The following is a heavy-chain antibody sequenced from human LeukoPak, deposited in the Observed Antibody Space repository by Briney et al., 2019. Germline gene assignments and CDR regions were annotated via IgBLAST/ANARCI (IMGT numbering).Heavy chain of an antibody. V-gene: IGHV4-59*08. D-gene: IGHD5-18*01. CDR2: IYYSGST. CDR1: GGSISSYY. Sequence: KPSETLSLTCTVSGGSISSYYWSWIRQPPGKGLEWMGYIYYSGSTIYNPSLKCRVTISVDTSKHQFSLKLSSVTAADTAVYYCARRRSYGYSYAFDIWGQGTMVTVSS. CDR3: ARRRSYGYSYAFDI. J-gene: IGHJ3*02.